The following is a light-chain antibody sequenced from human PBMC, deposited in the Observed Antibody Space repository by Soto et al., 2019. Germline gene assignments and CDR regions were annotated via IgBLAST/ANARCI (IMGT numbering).Light chain of an antibody. CDR1: QSLIHSDGNTY. V-gene: IGKV2-30*02. CDR2: MVS. Sequence: DVVLTQSPRSLPVTLGQPASISCKSSQSLIHSDGNTYLSWFQQRPGQSPRHLAYMVSKRGSGVQDRFSGSGSGTDFPLEISRVEAADVGVYYCMQGTYWKTFGQGTKVEI. CDR3: MQGTYWKT. J-gene: IGKJ1*01.